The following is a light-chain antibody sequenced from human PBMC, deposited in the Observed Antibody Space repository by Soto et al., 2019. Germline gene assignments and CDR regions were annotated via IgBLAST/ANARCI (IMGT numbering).Light chain of an antibody. J-gene: IGLJ2*01. CDR1: SSDVGGYNY. Sequence: QSALTQPASVSGSPGQSITISCTGTSSDVGGYNYVSWHQQHPGKAPKLLIYDVSYRPSGVSNRFSGSKSGNTASLTISGLQADDEADYYCSSYTSSTTRVVFGGGTKVTVL. V-gene: IGLV2-14*01. CDR3: SSYTSSTTRVV. CDR2: DVS.